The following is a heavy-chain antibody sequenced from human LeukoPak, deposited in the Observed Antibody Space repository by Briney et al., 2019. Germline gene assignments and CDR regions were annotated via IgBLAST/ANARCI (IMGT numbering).Heavy chain of an antibody. D-gene: IGHD6-19*01. Sequence: PSETLSLTCTVSGGSISSSSYYWGWIRQPPGKGLEWIGYIYYSGSTNYNPSLKSRVTISVDTSKNQFSLKLSSVTAADTAVYYCANGRSGWYFDYWGQGTLVTVSS. CDR2: IYYSGST. J-gene: IGHJ4*02. V-gene: IGHV4-61*05. CDR3: ANGRSGWYFDY. CDR1: GGSISSSSYY.